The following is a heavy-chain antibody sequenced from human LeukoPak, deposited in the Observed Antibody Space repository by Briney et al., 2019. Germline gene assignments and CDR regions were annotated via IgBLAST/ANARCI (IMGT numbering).Heavy chain of an antibody. CDR2: IRYGGSYK. D-gene: IGHD2-15*01. Sequence: PGGPLRLSCVASVFPYHTFGMLWVRQAPGKGLEWVAYIRYGGSYKYYSDSVKGRYTISRPNHNNTVPLHMKSERAGDRAMYYCAKDKISDIGYYDYWGQGTLVTVSS. V-gene: IGHV3-30*02. CDR3: AKDKISDIGYYDY. CDR1: VFPYHTFG. J-gene: IGHJ4*02.